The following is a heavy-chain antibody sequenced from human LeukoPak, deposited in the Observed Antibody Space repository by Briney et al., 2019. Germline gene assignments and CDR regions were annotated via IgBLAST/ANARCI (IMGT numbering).Heavy chain of an antibody. CDR3: ARGSQSLGYCSGGSCRAKIFDY. CDR1: GYTFTGYY. J-gene: IGHJ4*02. V-gene: IGHV1-2*02. D-gene: IGHD2-15*01. Sequence: GASVKVSCKASGYTFTGYYMHWVRQAPGQGLEWMGWINPNSGGTNYAQKFQGRVTMTRDTSISTAYMELSRLRSDDTAVYYCARGSQSLGYCSGGSCRAKIFDYWGQGTLVTVSS. CDR2: INPNSGGT.